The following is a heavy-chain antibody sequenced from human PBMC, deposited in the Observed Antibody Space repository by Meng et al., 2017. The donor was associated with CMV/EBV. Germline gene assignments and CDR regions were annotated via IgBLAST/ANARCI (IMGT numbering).Heavy chain of an antibody. CDR3: AKDIAAAGTYYYFFAMDV. CDR1: GFDFSNHI. Sequence: GGSLRLSCAASGFDFSNHIMNWVRQAPGKGLEWVSSISGSSTYTHYADSVKGRFTISRDNARNSLSQEMTSLRAEDTAVYYCAKDIAAAGTYYYFFAMDVWGQGTTVTVSS. CDR2: ISGSSTYT. V-gene: IGHV3-21*01. J-gene: IGHJ6*02. D-gene: IGHD6-13*01.